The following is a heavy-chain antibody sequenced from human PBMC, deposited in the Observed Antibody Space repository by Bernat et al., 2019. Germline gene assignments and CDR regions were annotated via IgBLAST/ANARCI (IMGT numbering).Heavy chain of an antibody. J-gene: IGHJ6*03. CDR3: ARGTSTSAPYMDV. CDR2: IYSGGST. CDR1: GFTVSSNY. V-gene: IGHV3-66*01. Sequence: EVQLVESGGGLVQPGGSLRLSCAASGFTVSSNYMSWVRQAPGKGLEWVSVIYSGGSTYYADSVMGRFTISRDNSKNTLYLQMNSLRAEDTAVYYCARGTSTSAPYMDVWGKGTPVTVSS.